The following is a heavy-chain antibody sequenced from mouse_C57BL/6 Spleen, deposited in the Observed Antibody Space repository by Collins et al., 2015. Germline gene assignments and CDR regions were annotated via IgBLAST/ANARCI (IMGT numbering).Heavy chain of an antibody. CDR2: IYPGNGDT. CDR1: GYTFTSYN. D-gene: IGHD1-1*01. J-gene: IGHJ2*01. CDR3: ARSYYGSSYFDY. V-gene: IGHV1-12*01. Sequence: QAYLQQSGAELVRPGASVKMPCKASGYTFTSYNMHWVKQTPRQGLEWIGAIYPGNGDTSYNQKFKGKATLTVDKSSSTAYMQLSSLTSEDSAVYFCARSYYGSSYFDYWGQGTTLTVSS.